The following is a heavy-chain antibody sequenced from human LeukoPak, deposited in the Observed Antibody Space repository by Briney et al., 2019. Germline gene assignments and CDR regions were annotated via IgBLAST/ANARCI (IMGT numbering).Heavy chain of an antibody. CDR1: GFTVSSNY. Sequence: PGGSLRLSCAASGFTVSSNYMSWVRRPPGKGLEWVSVIYAGGSTYYGDSVKGRFTISRDDSKNTLYLQMNSLRAEDTAVYYCARDFSLARPLDPFDMWGQGTMVTVSS. V-gene: IGHV3-53*01. J-gene: IGHJ3*02. D-gene: IGHD6-6*01. CDR3: ARDFSLARPLDPFDM. CDR2: IYAGGST.